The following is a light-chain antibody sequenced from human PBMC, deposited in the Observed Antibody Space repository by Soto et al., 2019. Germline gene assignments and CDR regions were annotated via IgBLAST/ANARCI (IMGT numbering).Light chain of an antibody. J-gene: IGLJ1*01. CDR1: SSDIGGSNS. V-gene: IGLV2-14*01. CDR3: ISYTSDDVRYV. Sequence: QSALTQPASVSGSPGQSITISCTGTSSDIGGSNSVSWYQHHPGRAPKLIVSEVSHRPSGVSNRFSGSKSGNTASLTISGLQSEDEADYYCISYTSDDVRYVFGTGTKVTVL. CDR2: EVS.